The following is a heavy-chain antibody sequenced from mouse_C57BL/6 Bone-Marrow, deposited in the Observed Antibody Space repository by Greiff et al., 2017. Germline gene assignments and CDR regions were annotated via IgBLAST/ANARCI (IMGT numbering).Heavy chain of an antibody. D-gene: IGHD1-1*01. CDR1: GFTFSDYY. J-gene: IGHJ3*01. Sequence: EVHLVESGGGLVQPGGSLKLSCAASGFTFSDYYMYWVRQTPEKRLEWVAYISNGGGSTYYPDTVKGRFTISRDNAKNTLYLQMSRLKSEDTAMYYCARHEDYYGSSSWFAYWGQGTLVTVSA. V-gene: IGHV5-12*01. CDR3: ARHEDYYGSSSWFAY. CDR2: ISNGGGST.